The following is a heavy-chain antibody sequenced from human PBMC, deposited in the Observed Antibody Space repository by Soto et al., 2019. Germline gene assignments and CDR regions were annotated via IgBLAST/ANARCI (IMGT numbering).Heavy chain of an antibody. Sequence: PGGSLRLSCAASGFTFSTYWMSWVRQAPGKGLEWVANIKQDGSKKFYVDSVKGRFTISRDSAKNSLYLQMNSLRAEDTAVYYCASNSDYRFDYWGQGALVTVSS. V-gene: IGHV3-7*01. CDR1: GFTFSTYW. J-gene: IGHJ4*02. CDR2: IKQDGSKK. D-gene: IGHD3-16*01. CDR3: ASNSDYRFDY.